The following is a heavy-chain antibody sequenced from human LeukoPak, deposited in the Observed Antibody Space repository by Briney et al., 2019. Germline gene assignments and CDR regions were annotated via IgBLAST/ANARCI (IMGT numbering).Heavy chain of an antibody. D-gene: IGHD2-15*01. CDR3: ARRGYCSGGSCYGRLYYYYYYYMDV. V-gene: IGHV4-34*01. CDR2: INHSGST. J-gene: IGHJ6*03. Sequence: PSETLSLTCAVYGGSFSGYYWSWIRQPPGKGLEWIGEINHSGSTNYNPSLKSRVTISVDTSKNQFSLKLSSVTAADTAVYYCARRGYCSGGSCYGRLYYYYYYYMDVWGKGTTVTISS. CDR1: GGSFSGYY.